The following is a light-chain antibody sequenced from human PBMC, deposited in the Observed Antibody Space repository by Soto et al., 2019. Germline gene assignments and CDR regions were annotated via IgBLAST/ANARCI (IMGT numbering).Light chain of an antibody. CDR1: NSNIGAGYD. J-gene: IGLJ2*01. CDR2: DVT. CDR3: CSYAGNYTLL. V-gene: IGLV2-11*01. Sequence: QLVLTQPPSVSGAPGQRVTISCTGSNSNIGAGYDVSWYQQRPGTAPKVMIYDVTKRPSGVPDRFSGSKSANTASLTISGLQADDEADYYCCSYAGNYTLLFGGGTKVTVL.